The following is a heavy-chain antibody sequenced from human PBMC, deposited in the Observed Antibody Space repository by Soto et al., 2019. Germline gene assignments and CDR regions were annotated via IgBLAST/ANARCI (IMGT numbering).Heavy chain of an antibody. CDR3: ARESWWEPAPYYYYYGMDV. CDR1: GFTFSSYS. Sequence: GGSLRLSCAASGFTFSSYSMNWVRQAPGKGLEWVSYISSSSSTIYYADSVKGRFTISRDNAKNSLYLQMNSLRDEDTAVYYCARESWWEPAPYYYYYGMDVWGQGTTVTVSS. D-gene: IGHD1-26*01. V-gene: IGHV3-48*02. CDR2: ISSSSSTI. J-gene: IGHJ6*02.